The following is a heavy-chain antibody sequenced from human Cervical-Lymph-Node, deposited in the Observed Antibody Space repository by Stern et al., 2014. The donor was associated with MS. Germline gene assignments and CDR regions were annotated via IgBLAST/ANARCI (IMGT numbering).Heavy chain of an antibody. J-gene: IGHJ4*02. D-gene: IGHD1-1*01. Sequence: EDQLVESGGGVIQPGGSLRLSCKASGFTVSRDYMTWVRQAPGKGLEWVSLITNVGSTFYTDSVKGRFTISRDDSKNAVYLHMTSLRAEDTAMYYCARDTSSPERSDWWGQGTLVTVSS. CDR1: GFTVSRDY. V-gene: IGHV3-53*01. CDR3: ARDTSSPERSDW. CDR2: ITNVGST.